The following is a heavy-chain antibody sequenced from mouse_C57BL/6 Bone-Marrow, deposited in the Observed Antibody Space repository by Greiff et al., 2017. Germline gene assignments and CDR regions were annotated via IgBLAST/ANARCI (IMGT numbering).Heavy chain of an antibody. Sequence: VQLQQSGPGLVKPSQSLSLTCSVTGYSITSGYYWNWIRQFPGNKLEWMGYISYDGSNNYNPSLKNRISITRDTSKNQFFLKLNSVTTEDTATYYCALSGMAWFAYRGQGTLVTVSA. CDR3: ALSGMAWFAY. V-gene: IGHV3-6*01. CDR1: GYSITSGYY. D-gene: IGHD3-2*02. J-gene: IGHJ3*01. CDR2: ISYDGSN.